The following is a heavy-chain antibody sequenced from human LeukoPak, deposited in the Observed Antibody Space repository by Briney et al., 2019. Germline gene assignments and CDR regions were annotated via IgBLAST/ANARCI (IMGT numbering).Heavy chain of an antibody. Sequence: GGSLRLSCAAPGFTFSSYAMHWVRQAPGKGLEWVAVISYDGSNKYYADSVKGRFTISRDNSKNTLYLQMNSLRAEDTAVYYCARWASDYYDSSGYSDAFDIWGQGTMVTVSS. CDR2: ISYDGSNK. J-gene: IGHJ3*02. CDR1: GFTFSSYA. V-gene: IGHV3-30-3*01. CDR3: ARWASDYYDSSGYSDAFDI. D-gene: IGHD3-22*01.